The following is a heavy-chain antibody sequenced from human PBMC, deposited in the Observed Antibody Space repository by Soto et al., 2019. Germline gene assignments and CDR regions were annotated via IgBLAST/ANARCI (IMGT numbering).Heavy chain of an antibody. CDR3: ARAPFNIAARRFNWFDP. CDR1: GGTFSSYA. V-gene: IGHV1-69*13. Sequence: SVKVSCKASGGTFSSYAISWVLQAPGQGLEWMGGIIPIFGTANYAQKFQGRVTITADESTSTAYMELSSLRSEDTAVYYCARAPFNIAARRFNWFDPWGQGTLVTVSS. CDR2: IIPIFGTA. J-gene: IGHJ5*02. D-gene: IGHD6-6*01.